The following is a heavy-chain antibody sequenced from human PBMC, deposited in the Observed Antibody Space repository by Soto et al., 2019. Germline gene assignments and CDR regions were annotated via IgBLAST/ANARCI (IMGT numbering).Heavy chain of an antibody. CDR3: ASQALGYCSGGSCYSPYFQH. CDR1: GYSFTSYW. J-gene: IGHJ1*01. V-gene: IGHV5-51*01. CDR2: IYPGDSDT. D-gene: IGHD2-15*01. Sequence: LKISCKGSGYSFTSYWIGWVRQMPGKGLEWMGIIYPGDSDTRYSPSFQGQVTISADKSISTAYLQWSSLKASDTAMYYCASQALGYCSGGSCYSPYFQHWGQGTLVTV.